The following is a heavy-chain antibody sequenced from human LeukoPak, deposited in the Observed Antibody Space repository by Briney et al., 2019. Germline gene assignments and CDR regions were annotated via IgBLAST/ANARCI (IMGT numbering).Heavy chain of an antibody. Sequence: SETLSLTCTVSNGSISSYYWSWIRQPPGKGLEWIGYIYYSGSTNYNPSLKSRVTISVDTSKNQFSLKLSSVTAADTAVYYCARRVSGRRDFDSWGQGTLVTVSS. CDR3: ARRVSGRRDFDS. V-gene: IGHV4-59*08. J-gene: IGHJ4*02. CDR1: NGSISSYY. CDR2: IYYSGST. D-gene: IGHD3-10*01.